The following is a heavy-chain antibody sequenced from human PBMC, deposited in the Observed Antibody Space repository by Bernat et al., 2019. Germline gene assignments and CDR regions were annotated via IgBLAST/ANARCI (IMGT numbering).Heavy chain of an antibody. CDR1: GFTVSSNY. V-gene: IGHV3-66*01. J-gene: IGHJ6*02. Sequence: EVQLVESGGGLVQPGGSLRLSCAASGFTVSSNYMSWVRQAPGKGLEWVSVIYSGGSTYDADSVKGRFTISRDNSKNTLYLQMNSLRAEDTAVYYCARDFGIAVLEGADLYGMDVWGQGTTVTVSS. D-gene: IGHD2/OR15-2a*01. CDR3: ARDFGIAVLEGADLYGMDV. CDR2: IYSGGST.